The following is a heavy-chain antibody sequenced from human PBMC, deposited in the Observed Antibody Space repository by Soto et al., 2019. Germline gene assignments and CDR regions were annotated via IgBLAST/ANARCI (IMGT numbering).Heavy chain of an antibody. CDR1: GGSVSSYY. J-gene: IGHJ5*02. V-gene: IGHV4-59*02. CDR3: ARGIAALRYWFDP. Sequence: PSETLSLTCTVSGGSVSSYYWSWIRQPPGKGLEWIGYIYYSGSTNYNPSLKSRVTISVDTSKNQFSLKLSSVTAADTAAYYCARGIAALRYWFDPWGQGTLVTVSS. CDR2: IYYSGST. D-gene: IGHD6-6*01.